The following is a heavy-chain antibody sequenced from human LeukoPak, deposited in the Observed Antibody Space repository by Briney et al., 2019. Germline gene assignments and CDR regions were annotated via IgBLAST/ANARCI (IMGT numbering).Heavy chain of an antibody. D-gene: IGHD6-19*01. V-gene: IGHV3-15*01. CDR2: IKSKTDGGTT. CDR1: GFTFSNAW. Sequence: GGSLRLSCAASGFTFSNAWMSWVRQAPGKGLEWVGRIKSKTDGGTTDYAAPVKGRFTVSRDHSKNTLYLQMNSLKTEDTAVYYCTTSILRAQWLVPKYFDYWGQGTLVTVSS. J-gene: IGHJ4*02. CDR3: TTSILRAQWLVPKYFDY.